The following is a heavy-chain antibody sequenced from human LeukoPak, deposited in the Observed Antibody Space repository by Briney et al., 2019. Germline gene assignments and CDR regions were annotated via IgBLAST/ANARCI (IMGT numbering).Heavy chain of an antibody. Sequence: GRSLRLSCAASGFTFADYAMHWVRQAPGKGLEWVSGISWSSGTIAYADSVRGRFTISRDNAKNSLYLQMNSLRAEDTAVYYCAKGRSRLLWFGDPEHRVPRNDAFDIWGQGTMVTVSS. J-gene: IGHJ3*02. CDR2: ISWSSGTI. V-gene: IGHV3-9*01. CDR3: AKGRSRLLWFGDPEHRVPRNDAFDI. D-gene: IGHD3-10*01. CDR1: GFTFADYA.